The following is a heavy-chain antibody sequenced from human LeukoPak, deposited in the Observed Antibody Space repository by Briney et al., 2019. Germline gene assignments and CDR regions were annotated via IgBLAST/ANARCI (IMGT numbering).Heavy chain of an antibody. CDR2: ISGSSYYV. CDR3: ATDPATVGVTTRDY. CDR1: GFTFSSYS. V-gene: IGHV3-21*04. Sequence: GGSLRLSCAASGFTFSSYSMNWVRQAPGKGLEWVSSISGSSYYVYYADSVKGRFTVSRDNSKNTIFLQMNTLRADDTAVYFCATDPATVGVTTRDYWGQGTPVTVSS. J-gene: IGHJ4*02. D-gene: IGHD1-26*01.